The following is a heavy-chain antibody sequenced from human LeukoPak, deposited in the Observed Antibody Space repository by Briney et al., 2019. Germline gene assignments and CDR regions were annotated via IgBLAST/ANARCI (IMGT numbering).Heavy chain of an antibody. V-gene: IGHV3-7*05. CDR3: ARVVKYYDSSGTRGIYFGY. CDR1: GFTFSSYW. Sequence: GGSLRLSCAASGFTFSSYWMSWVRQAPGKGLEWVANIKQDGSEKYYVDSVKGRFTISRDNAKNSLYLQMNSLRAEDTAVYYCARVVKYYDSSGTRGIYFGYWGQGTLVTVSS. J-gene: IGHJ4*02. D-gene: IGHD3-22*01. CDR2: IKQDGSEK.